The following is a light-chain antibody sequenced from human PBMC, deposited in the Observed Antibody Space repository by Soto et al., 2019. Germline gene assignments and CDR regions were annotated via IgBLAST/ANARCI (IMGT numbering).Light chain of an antibody. CDR2: GAS. CDR1: QSVSSSY. V-gene: IGKV3-20*01. Sequence: IVLTQSPGTLSLSPGERATLSCRASQSVSSSYLAWYQQKPGQAPRLLIYGASSRATGIPDRFSGSGSGTYFTVTISRLEPEDFAVYYCQQYSSSPFTFGPGTKVDIK. J-gene: IGKJ3*01. CDR3: QQYSSSPFT.